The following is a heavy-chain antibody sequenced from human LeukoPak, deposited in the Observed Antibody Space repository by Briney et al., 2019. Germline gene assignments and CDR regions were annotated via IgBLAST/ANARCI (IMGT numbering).Heavy chain of an antibody. CDR3: ARDLYDFWSGYYSYYYYDLDV. J-gene: IGHJ6*02. D-gene: IGHD3-3*01. V-gene: IGHV1-2*02. CDR1: GYTFTGYY. Sequence: ASVKVSCKASGYTFTGYYMHWVRQAPGQGLEWMGWINPNSGGTNYAQKFQGRVTMTRDTSIITAYMELSSLTSDDTAVYYCARDLYDFWSGYYSYYYYDLDVWGQGTTVTVSS. CDR2: INPNSGGT.